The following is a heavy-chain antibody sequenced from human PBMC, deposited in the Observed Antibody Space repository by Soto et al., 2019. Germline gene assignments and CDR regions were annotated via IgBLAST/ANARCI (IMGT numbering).Heavy chain of an antibody. Sequence: SETLSLTCTVSGDSISSDSYYWGWIRQHPGKGLEWIGSIYYSGSTYYNPALKSRVTISVDTSKNQFSLKLSSVTAADTAVYICARYPAPKWLGLGSYGSSGCLFDYWGQGTLVTVSS. V-gene: IGHV4-39*07. CDR1: GDSISSDSYY. J-gene: IGHJ4*02. D-gene: IGHD6-19*01. CDR2: IYYSGST. CDR3: ARYPAPKWLGLGSYGSSGCLFDY.